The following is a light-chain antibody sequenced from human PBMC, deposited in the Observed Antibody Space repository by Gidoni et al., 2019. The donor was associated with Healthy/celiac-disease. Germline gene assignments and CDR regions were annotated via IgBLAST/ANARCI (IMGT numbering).Light chain of an antibody. CDR2: DAS. CDR3: QQYNSYSGT. Sequence: DIQMTQSPSTLSASVGDTVTITCRASQRISSWLAWYQKKPGKAPKLLIYDASSLESGVPSRFSGSGSGTEFTLTISSLQPDDFATYYCQQYNSYSGTFGQGTKVEIK. V-gene: IGKV1-5*01. CDR1: QRISSW. J-gene: IGKJ1*01.